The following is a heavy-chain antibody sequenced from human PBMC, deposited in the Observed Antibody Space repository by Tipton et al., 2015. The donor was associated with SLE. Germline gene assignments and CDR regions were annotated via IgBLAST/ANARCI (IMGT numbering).Heavy chain of an antibody. CDR2: IYYSGTT. J-gene: IGHJ3*02. V-gene: IGHV4-59*01. D-gene: IGHD2-21*01. CDR3: ARVSYCDGDCYWGAFDI. CDR1: GGSIIDYY. Sequence: TLSLTCTVSGGSIIDYYWSWIRQPPGKGLEWIGYIYYSGTTNYNPSLKGRITISVDTSKNQFSLRLNSVTAADTAVYYCARVSYCDGDCYWGAFDIWGLGIMVTVSS.